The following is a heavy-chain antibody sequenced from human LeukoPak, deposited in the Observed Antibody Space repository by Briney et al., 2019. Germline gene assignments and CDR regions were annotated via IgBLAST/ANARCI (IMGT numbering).Heavy chain of an antibody. V-gene: IGHV4-34*01. CDR3: ASGREYQPRRGWFDP. CDR1: GGSFSGYY. CDR2: INHSGST. J-gene: IGHJ5*02. D-gene: IGHD2-2*01. Sequence: SETLSLTCAVYGGSFSGYYWSWIRQPPGKGLEWIGEINHSGSTNYNPSLKGRVTISVDTSKNQFSLKLSSVTAADTAVYYCASGREYQPRRGWFDPWGQGTLVTVSS.